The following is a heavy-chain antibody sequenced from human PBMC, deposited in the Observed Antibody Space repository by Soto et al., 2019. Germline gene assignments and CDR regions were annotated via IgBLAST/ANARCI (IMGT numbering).Heavy chain of an antibody. D-gene: IGHD6-13*01. Sequence: GSLRLACSASGFTFSDHYMDWVRQAPGKGLEWVGRIRNKANRYTTEYAASVKGRFTISRDDSRNSLYLQMNSLQTEDTAVYSCTRDDPLAPGTLDYWGQGAQVTVSS. CDR2: IRNKANRYTT. CDR1: GFTFSDHY. CDR3: TRDDPLAPGTLDY. V-gene: IGHV3-72*01. J-gene: IGHJ4*01.